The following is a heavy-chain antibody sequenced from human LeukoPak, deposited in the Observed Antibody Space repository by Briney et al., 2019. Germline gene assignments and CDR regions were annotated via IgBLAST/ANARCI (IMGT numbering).Heavy chain of an antibody. CDR1: GGSISSYY. CDR2: IYYSGNT. J-gene: IGHJ4*02. Sequence: PSETLSLTCSVSGGSISSYYWSWIRQFPGKGLEWIGYIYYSGNTNYNPSLKSRVTISIDTSKNHFSLNLSSVTAADKAVYYCARVGNSYGLDYWGQGTLVTVSS. CDR3: ARVGNSYGLDY. V-gene: IGHV4-59*01. D-gene: IGHD5-18*01.